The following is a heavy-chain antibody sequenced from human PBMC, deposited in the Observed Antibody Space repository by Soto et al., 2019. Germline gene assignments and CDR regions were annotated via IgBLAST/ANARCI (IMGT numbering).Heavy chain of an antibody. CDR3: ARAFITAHGVWFDP. V-gene: IGHV4-30-4*01. D-gene: IGHD1-20*01. Sequence: QVQLQESGPGLVKPSQTLSLTCTVSGGSLNSGDYRWSWIRQPPGKGLEGIGSIYYIGGSDYNPSLKSRMNISSDTSKNQFSLNLSSVTAADTAIYYCARAFITAHGVWFDPWGQGTLVTVSS. CDR1: GGSLNSGDYR. CDR2: IYYIGGS. J-gene: IGHJ5*02.